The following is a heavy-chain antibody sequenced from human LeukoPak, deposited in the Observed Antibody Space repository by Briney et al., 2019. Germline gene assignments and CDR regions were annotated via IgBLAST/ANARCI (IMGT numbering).Heavy chain of an antibody. CDR3: ARAKHIVVVTAPSEIDY. D-gene: IGHD2-21*02. Sequence: ASVKVSCKASGYTFTSYYMHWVRQAPGQGHEWMGIINPSGGSTSYAQKFQGRVTMTRDTSTSTVYMELSSLRSEDTAVYYCARAKHIVVVTAPSEIDYWGQGTLVTVSS. CDR2: INPSGGST. J-gene: IGHJ4*02. CDR1: GYTFTSYY. V-gene: IGHV1-46*01.